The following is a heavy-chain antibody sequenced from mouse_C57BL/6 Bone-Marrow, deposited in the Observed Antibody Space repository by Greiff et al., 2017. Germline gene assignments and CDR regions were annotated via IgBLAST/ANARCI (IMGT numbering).Heavy chain of an antibody. D-gene: IGHD3-3*01. CDR1: GYTFTSYW. Sequence: QVQLQQPGAELVKPGASVKLSCKASGYTFTSYWMHWVKQRPGQGLEWIGMIHPNSGSTNYNEKFKSKATLTVDKSSSTAYMQLSSLPSEDSAVYYWSRGRDAYFDYWGQGTTLTVSS. CDR3: SRGRDAYFDY. J-gene: IGHJ2*01. CDR2: IHPNSGST. V-gene: IGHV1-64*01.